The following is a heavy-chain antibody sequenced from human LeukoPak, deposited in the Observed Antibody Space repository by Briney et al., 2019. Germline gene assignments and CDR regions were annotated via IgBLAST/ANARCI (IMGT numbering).Heavy chain of an antibody. Sequence: SETLSLTCTVSGGSISSYYWSWIPQPPGKGLEWIGYIYYSGSTNYNPSLKSRVTISVDTSKNQFSLKLSSVTAADTAVYYCARVSSSWAQYYYYGMDVWGQGTTVTVSS. CDR2: IYYSGST. CDR3: ARVSSSWAQYYYYGMDV. D-gene: IGHD6-13*01. V-gene: IGHV4-59*01. J-gene: IGHJ6*02. CDR1: GGSISSYY.